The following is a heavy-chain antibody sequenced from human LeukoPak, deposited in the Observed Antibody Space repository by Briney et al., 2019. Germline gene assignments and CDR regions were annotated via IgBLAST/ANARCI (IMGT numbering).Heavy chain of an antibody. CDR3: ARDLLEIAADSYFDY. D-gene: IGHD6-13*01. Sequence: GGSLRLSCAASGFTFSSYSMNWVRQAPGKGLEWVSSISTSSSYIYYADSVKGRFTISRDNAKNSLFLQMNSLRAEDTAVYYCARDLLEIAADSYFDYWGQGALVTVSS. J-gene: IGHJ4*02. CDR1: GFTFSSYS. CDR2: ISTSSSYI. V-gene: IGHV3-21*01.